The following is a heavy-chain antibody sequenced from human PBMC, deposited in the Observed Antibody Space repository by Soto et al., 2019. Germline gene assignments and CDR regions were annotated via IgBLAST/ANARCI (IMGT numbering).Heavy chain of an antibody. D-gene: IGHD4-4*01. CDR3: ASAYYSNYEGRREYYFDY. J-gene: IGHJ4*02. V-gene: IGHV1-69*13. Sequence: SVKVSCKASGGPFSSYAISWVRQAPGQGLEWMGGIIPIFGTANYAQKFQGRVTITADESTSTAYMELSSLRSEDTAVYYCASAYYSNYEGRREYYFDYWGQGTLVTVSS. CDR2: IIPIFGTA. CDR1: GGPFSSYA.